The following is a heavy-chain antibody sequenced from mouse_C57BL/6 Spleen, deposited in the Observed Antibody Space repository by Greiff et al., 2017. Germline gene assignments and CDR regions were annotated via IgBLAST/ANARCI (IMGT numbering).Heavy chain of an antibody. V-gene: IGHV5-6*01. CDR2: ISSGGSYT. D-gene: IGHD2-4*01. Sequence: VQLKESGGDLVKPGGSLKLSCAASGFTFSSYGMSWVRQTPDKRLEWVATISSGGSYTSYPDSVKGRFPISIEKAKNTLYLQMCRLKAEETAMYYCARLPISYDYEGCAYWGQGTLVTVSA. J-gene: IGHJ3*01. CDR3: ARLPISYDYEGCAY. CDR1: GFTFSSYG.